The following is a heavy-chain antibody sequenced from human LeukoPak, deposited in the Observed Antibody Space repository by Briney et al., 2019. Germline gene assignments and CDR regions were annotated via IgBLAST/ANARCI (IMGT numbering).Heavy chain of an antibody. CDR1: GFSFSSYW. J-gene: IGHJ4*02. V-gene: IGHV3-74*01. CDR2: INSDGSST. CDR3: ARFAAAAGTVY. D-gene: IGHD6-13*01. Sequence: PGGSLRLSCAASGFSFSSYWMHWVRQPPGKGLVWVSRINSDGSSTSYADSVKGRFTIYRDNTKNTLSLQMNSLRAEDTAVYYCARFAAAAGTVYWGQGTLVTVSS.